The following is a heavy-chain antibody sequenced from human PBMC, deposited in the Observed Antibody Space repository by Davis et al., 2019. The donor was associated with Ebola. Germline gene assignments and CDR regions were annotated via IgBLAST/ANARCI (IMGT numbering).Heavy chain of an antibody. CDR3: ARDLRGSSWPQFDY. V-gene: IGHV3-53*01. D-gene: IGHD6-13*01. CDR2: IYGDTTT. Sequence: PGGSLRLSCAASGFTFSNYYFSWVRQAPGKGLEWVSSIYGDTTTYYADSVKGRFTISRHNSKNTLYLQMNSLRAEDTAVYYCARDLRGSSWPQFDYWGQGTLVTVSS. CDR1: GFTFSNYY. J-gene: IGHJ4*02.